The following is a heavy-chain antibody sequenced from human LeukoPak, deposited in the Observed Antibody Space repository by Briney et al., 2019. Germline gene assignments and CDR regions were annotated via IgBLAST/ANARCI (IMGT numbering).Heavy chain of an antibody. CDR1: GFSFTNYW. V-gene: IGHV5-51*01. Sequence: GESLKISCKTSGFSFTNYWIGWVRQMPGKGLEWMGLMHPGDPETRYSPAFQGQVIFSADTSTTTAYLQWSSLRASDTAMYYCARVRPQDGFDIWGQGTMVTVSS. CDR3: ARVRPQDGFDI. J-gene: IGHJ3*02. CDR2: MHPGDPET.